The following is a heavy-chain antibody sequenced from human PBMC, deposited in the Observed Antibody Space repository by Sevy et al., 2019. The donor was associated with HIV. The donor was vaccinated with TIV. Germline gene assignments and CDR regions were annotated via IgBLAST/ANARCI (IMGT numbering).Heavy chain of an antibody. J-gene: IGHJ4*02. CDR3: ARYYYGSGKYYFDY. CDR1: GGSISSGTYY. V-gene: IGHV4-61*02. CDR2: IYTSGIT. D-gene: IGHD3-10*01. Sequence: SENLSLTCTVSGGSISSGTYYWSWIRQPAGKGLEWIGRIYTSGITNYNPSLKSRVTISLDTSKNQFSLNLSSVTAADTAVYYCARYYYGSGKYYFDYWGQGTLVIVSS.